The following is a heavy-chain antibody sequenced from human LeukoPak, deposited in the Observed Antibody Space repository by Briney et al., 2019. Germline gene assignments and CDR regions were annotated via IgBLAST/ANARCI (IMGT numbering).Heavy chain of an antibody. Sequence: ASVKVSYKASGYTFTSYYMHWVRQAPGQGLEWMGIINPSGGSTSYAQKFQGRVTMTRDTSTSTVYMELSSLRSEDTAVYYCAREEGNYYGSGSYKDAFDIWGQGTMVTVSS. D-gene: IGHD3-10*01. V-gene: IGHV1-46*01. J-gene: IGHJ3*02. CDR3: AREEGNYYGSGSYKDAFDI. CDR2: INPSGGST. CDR1: GYTFTSYY.